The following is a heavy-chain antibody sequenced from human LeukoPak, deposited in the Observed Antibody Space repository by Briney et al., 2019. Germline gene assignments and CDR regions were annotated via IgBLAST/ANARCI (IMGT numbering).Heavy chain of an antibody. CDR3: ARGGGYGDLIPFDY. Sequence: ASAKVSCKASGYTFTTYAMHWVRQAPGQVLEWMGWINGVNANTRYSQKLQGRVTITWDTAASTAYVELSSLRSEDTAVYHCARGGGYGDLIPFDYWGQGTLVTVSS. D-gene: IGHD4-17*01. J-gene: IGHJ4*02. CDR2: INGVNANT. CDR1: GYTFTTYA. V-gene: IGHV1-3*01.